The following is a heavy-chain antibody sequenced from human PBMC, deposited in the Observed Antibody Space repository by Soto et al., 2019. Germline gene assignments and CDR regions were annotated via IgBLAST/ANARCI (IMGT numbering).Heavy chain of an antibody. J-gene: IGHJ3*02. CDR2: ISSSSGTI. Sequence: EVQLVESGGGLVQLGGSLRLSCAASGFSFSSYTMSWVRQAPGKGLEWISYISSSSGTIYNADSVKGRFTISRDNAKNSLYLQMDSLRAEDKAVYFCARGRGSCSSFCASGIWGQGTMVTVSS. CDR3: ARGRGSCSSFCASGI. CDR1: GFSFSSYT. D-gene: IGHD2-15*01. V-gene: IGHV3-48*01.